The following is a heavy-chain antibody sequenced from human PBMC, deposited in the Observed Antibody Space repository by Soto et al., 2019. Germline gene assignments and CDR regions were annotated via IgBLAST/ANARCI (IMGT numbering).Heavy chain of an antibody. J-gene: IGHJ4*02. CDR3: ATSDGITIVDY. V-gene: IGHV3-23*01. Sequence: GGSLRLSCAASGFTFSSYAMSWVRQAPGKGLEWVSAISGSGGSTYYADSVKGRFTISRDNSKNTLYLQMNSLRAEDTAVYYWATSDGITIVDYWGQGTLVTVSS. D-gene: IGHD3-9*01. CDR1: GFTFSSYA. CDR2: ISGSGGST.